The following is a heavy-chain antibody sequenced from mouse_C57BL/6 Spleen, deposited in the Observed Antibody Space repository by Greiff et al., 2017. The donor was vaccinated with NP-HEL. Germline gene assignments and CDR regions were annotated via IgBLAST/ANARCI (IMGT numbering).Heavy chain of an antibody. CDR1: GYAFSSSW. D-gene: IGHD4-1*01. V-gene: IGHV1-82*01. J-gene: IGHJ2*01. Sequence: VKLLEPGPELVKPGASVKISCKASGYAFSSSWMNWVKQRPGQGLEWIGRIYPGDGDTNYTGKFKGKATLTADTSSSTAYMQLSSLTSEDAAVYFCASWVSYYIDYWGQGTTLTVSS. CDR3: ASWVSYYIDY. CDR2: IYPGDGDT.